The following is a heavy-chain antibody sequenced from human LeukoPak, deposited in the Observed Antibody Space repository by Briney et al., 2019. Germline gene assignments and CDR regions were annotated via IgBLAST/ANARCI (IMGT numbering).Heavy chain of an antibody. Sequence: ASVKVSCKASGYTFTGYYMHWVRQAPGQGLEWMGWINPNSGGTNHAQKFQGRVTMTRDTSISTAYMELSSLRSEDTAVYYCARALSAAAGTSPWGQGTLVTVSS. V-gene: IGHV1-2*02. CDR1: GYTFTGYY. CDR3: ARALSAAAGTSP. CDR2: INPNSGGT. D-gene: IGHD6-13*01. J-gene: IGHJ5*02.